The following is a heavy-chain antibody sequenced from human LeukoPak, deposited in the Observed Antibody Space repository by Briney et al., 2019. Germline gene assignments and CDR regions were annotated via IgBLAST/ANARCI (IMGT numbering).Heavy chain of an antibody. CDR3: AREGREMATPGRGYYFDY. V-gene: IGHV4-4*02. CDR1: GGSISSDNW. J-gene: IGHJ4*02. D-gene: IGHD5-24*01. Sequence: SETLSLSCAVSGGSISSDNWWSWVRQPPGKRLEWIGEIHHRGGTNYNPSLQSRVTISVDKSNNHFSLRLTSVTAADTAVYYCAREGREMATPGRGYYFDYWGQGTLVTVSS. CDR2: IHHRGGT.